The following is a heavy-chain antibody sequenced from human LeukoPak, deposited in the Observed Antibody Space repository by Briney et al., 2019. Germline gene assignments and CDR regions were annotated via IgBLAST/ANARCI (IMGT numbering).Heavy chain of an antibody. CDR3: ARGIAAARRPQGPYYYYGMDV. V-gene: IGHV1-69*01. Sequence: SVKVSCKASGGTFSSYAISWVRQAPGQGLEWMGGIIPIFGTANYAQKFQGRVTITADESTSTAYMELSSLGSEDTAVYYCARGIAAARRPQGPYYYYGMDVWGQGTTVTVSS. CDR2: IIPIFGTA. J-gene: IGHJ6*02. CDR1: GGTFSSYA. D-gene: IGHD6-13*01.